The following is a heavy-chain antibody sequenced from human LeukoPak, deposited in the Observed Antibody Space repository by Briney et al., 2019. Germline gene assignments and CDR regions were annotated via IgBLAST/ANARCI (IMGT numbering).Heavy chain of an antibody. V-gene: IGHV3-64*01. J-gene: IGHJ3*01. CDR2: IISNGGST. Sequence: PGGSLRLSCAASGFTFSRYAIHWVRQAPGQGLKYFLAIISNGGSTYYTNSVESRFTISRDNSKNTLYLQMSTLTAEDTAVYYCAREYTWDSGYAIDVWGQGTMVTVSS. CDR1: GFTFSRYA. CDR3: AREYTWDSGYAIDV. D-gene: IGHD1-26*01.